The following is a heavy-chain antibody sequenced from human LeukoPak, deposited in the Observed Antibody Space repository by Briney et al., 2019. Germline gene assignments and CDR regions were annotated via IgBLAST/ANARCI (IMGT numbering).Heavy chain of an antibody. D-gene: IGHD2-15*01. Sequence: GASVTVSCKASGYTFTSYGISWVRQAPGQGLEWMGWISAYNGETKYAQKLQGRVSMTTDTPTSTAYMELRSLRSDDTAVYFCARAPGHCSGGICPTYYYHMDVWGKGTTVTVSS. J-gene: IGHJ6*03. CDR1: GYTFTSYG. CDR2: ISAYNGET. V-gene: IGHV1-18*01. CDR3: ARAPGHCSGGICPTYYYHMDV.